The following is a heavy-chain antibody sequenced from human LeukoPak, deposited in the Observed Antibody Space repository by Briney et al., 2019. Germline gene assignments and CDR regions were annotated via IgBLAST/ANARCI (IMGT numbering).Heavy chain of an antibody. V-gene: IGHV4-39*07. CDR2: IYYSGST. CDR3: ARDLYSSRTNDAFVI. CDR1: GGSIRSSSYY. J-gene: IGHJ3*02. Sequence: SETLSLTCSVSGGSIRSSSYYWGWIRQPPGKGLEWIGSIYYSGSTYYNPSLKSRVTISIDTSKEQFSLKLSSVTAADTAVYYCARDLYSSRTNDAFVIWGQGIVVTVSS. D-gene: IGHD6-13*01.